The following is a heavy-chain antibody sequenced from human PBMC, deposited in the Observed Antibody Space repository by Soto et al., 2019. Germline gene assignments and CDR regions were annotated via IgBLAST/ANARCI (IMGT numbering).Heavy chain of an antibody. CDR2: ITNSGDST. J-gene: IGHJ4*02. D-gene: IGHD3-10*01. Sequence: EVRLLESGGGLVQPGGSLRLSCEASGFTFSTYALSWVRQAPGKGLEWVSAITNSGDSTYYADSVKGRFTISRDNSKNTLYLQMSSLRAEDTAVYYCAKTWFGSITTDYWGQGTLVTVSS. CDR1: GFTFSTYA. V-gene: IGHV3-23*01. CDR3: AKTWFGSITTDY.